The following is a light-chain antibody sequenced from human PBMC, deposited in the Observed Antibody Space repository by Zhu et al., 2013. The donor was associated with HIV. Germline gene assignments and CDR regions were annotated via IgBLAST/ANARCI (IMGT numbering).Light chain of an antibody. Sequence: EIVMTQSPATLSVSPGERATLSCRASQSVSSNLAWYQQKPGQAPGLLIYGASSRATGVPDRFSGSGSGTGFTLTISRLEPEDSAVYYCQQYGGSPRTFGQGTNLAIK. J-gene: IGKJ2*02. V-gene: IGKV3-20*01. CDR2: GAS. CDR1: QSVSSN. CDR3: QQYGGSPRT.